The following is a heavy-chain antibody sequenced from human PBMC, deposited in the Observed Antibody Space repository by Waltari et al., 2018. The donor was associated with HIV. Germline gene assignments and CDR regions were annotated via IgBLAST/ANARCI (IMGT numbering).Heavy chain of an antibody. J-gene: IGHJ6*02. CDR1: GFTFSDYH. Sequence: QVQLVESGGGLVKPGGSLRVSCAVSGFTFSDYHMSWIRQAPGKGLEWLSYISSSGGTTNYAADVKGRFTSSRDNAKKALYLEMNSLRAEDTAVYYCARVAGSSSNYYGMDVWGQGTTVTVSS. D-gene: IGHD6-6*01. CDR3: ARVAGSSSNYYGMDV. V-gene: IGHV3-11*01. CDR2: ISSSGGTT.